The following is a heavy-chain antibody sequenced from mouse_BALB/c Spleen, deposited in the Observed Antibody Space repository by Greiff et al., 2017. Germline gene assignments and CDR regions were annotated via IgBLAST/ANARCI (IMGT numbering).Heavy chain of an antibody. J-gene: IGHJ2*01. CDR1: GFTFSSYG. CDR3: AREGWLLRELSFDY. V-gene: IGHV5-6-3*01. D-gene: IGHD2-3*01. Sequence: EVKLMESGGGLVQPGGSLKLSCAASGFTFSSYGMSWVRQTPDKRLELVATINSNGGSTYYPDSVKGRFTISRDNAKNTLYLQMSSLKSEDTAMYYCAREGWLLRELSFDYWGQGTTLTVSS. CDR2: INSNGGST.